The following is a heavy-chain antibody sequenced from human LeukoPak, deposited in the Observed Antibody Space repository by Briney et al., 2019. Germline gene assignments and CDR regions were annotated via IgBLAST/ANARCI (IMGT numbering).Heavy chain of an antibody. CDR2: ISSGSSSI. D-gene: IGHD3-22*01. CDR3: AKSPPAASGYYLYYFDY. V-gene: IGHV3-48*03. J-gene: IGHJ4*02. Sequence: GGSLRLSCAASGFTFSSYEMNWVRQAPGKGLEWVSYISSGSSSIFYADSVKGRFTVSRDNSKNTLYLQMSSLRAEDTAVYYCAKSPPAASGYYLYYFDYWGQGTLVTVSS. CDR1: GFTFSSYE.